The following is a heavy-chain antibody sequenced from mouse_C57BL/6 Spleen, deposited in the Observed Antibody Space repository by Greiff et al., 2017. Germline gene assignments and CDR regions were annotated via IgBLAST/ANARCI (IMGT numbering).Heavy chain of an antibody. J-gene: IGHJ1*03. CDR1: GYTFTSYW. Sequence: QVQLQQPGAELVKPGASVKMSCKASGYTFTSYWITWVKQRPGQGLEWIGDIYPGSGSTNYNEKFKSKATLTVDTSSSTAYMQLSSLTSEDSAVYYCARAPYYDGSSHWYFDVWGTGTTVTVSS. V-gene: IGHV1-55*01. CDR2: IYPGSGST. CDR3: ARAPYYDGSSHWYFDV. D-gene: IGHD1-1*01.